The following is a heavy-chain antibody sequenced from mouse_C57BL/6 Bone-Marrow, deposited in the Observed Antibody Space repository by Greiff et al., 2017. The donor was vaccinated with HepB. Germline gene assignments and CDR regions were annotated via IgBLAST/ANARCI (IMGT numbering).Heavy chain of an antibody. D-gene: IGHD2-3*01. CDR2: INPYNGDT. CDR3: ARDDGSHWYFDV. V-gene: IGHV1-20*01. Sequence: EVKLMESGPELVKPGDSVKISCKASGYSFTGYFMNWVMQSHGKSLEWIGRINPYNGDTFYNQKFKGKATLTVDKSSSTAHMELRSLTSEDSAVYYCARDDGSHWYFDVWGTGTTVTVSS. J-gene: IGHJ1*03. CDR1: GYSFTGYF.